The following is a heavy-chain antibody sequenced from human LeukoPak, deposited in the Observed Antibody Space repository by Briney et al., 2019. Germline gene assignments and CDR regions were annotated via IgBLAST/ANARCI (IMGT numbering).Heavy chain of an antibody. V-gene: IGHV3-66*01. J-gene: IGHJ4*02. Sequence: PGGPLRLSCAASGFTVSSNYMSWVRQAPGKGLEWVSVIYSGGSTYYADSVKGRFTISRDNSKNTLYLQMNSLRAEDTAVYYCAKRYSGTCFDSWGQGTLVTVSS. D-gene: IGHD1-26*01. CDR3: AKRYSGTCFDS. CDR2: IYSGGST. CDR1: GFTVSSNY.